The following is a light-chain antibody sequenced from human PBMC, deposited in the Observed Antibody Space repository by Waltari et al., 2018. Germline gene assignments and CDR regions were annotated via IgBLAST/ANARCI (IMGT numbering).Light chain of an antibody. CDR1: QSITNNY. V-gene: IGKV3-20*01. CDR2: GIS. Sequence: DIVLTQSPGTLSLSPGERATLSCAASQSITNNYLAWYQQKPGQATRLLIYGISIRATGIPDRFSGSRSGTDFTLTIDRLEPEDFAVYYCQQYGSSPLFTFGPGTTVDVK. J-gene: IGKJ3*01. CDR3: QQYGSSPLFT.